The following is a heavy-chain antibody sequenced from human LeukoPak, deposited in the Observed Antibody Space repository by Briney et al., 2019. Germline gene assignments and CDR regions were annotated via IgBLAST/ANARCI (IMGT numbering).Heavy chain of an antibody. V-gene: IGHV1-18*01. CDR1: GYTFTSYG. Sequence: ASVKVSCKASGYTFTSYGISWVRQAPGQGLEWMGWIGAYNGNTNYAQKLQGRVTMTTDTSTSTAYMELRSLRSDDTAVYYCARDPNYRLYYYGMDVWGQGTTVTVSS. CDR3: ARDPNYRLYYYGMDV. CDR2: IGAYNGNT. J-gene: IGHJ6*02. D-gene: IGHD1-7*01.